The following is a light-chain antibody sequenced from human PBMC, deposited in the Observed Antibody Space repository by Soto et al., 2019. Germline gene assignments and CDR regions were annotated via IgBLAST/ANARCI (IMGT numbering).Light chain of an antibody. Sequence: QSVLTQPASVSGSPGQSITISCTGTSSDVGGYNYVSWYQHHPGKAPKLMIYDVTNRPSGVSNRFSGSTSGNTASLTISGLQAEDEADYYCTSYTTSSPDLVFGGGTKLTVL. J-gene: IGLJ3*02. V-gene: IGLV2-14*03. CDR3: TSYTTSSPDLV. CDR2: DVT. CDR1: SSDVGGYNY.